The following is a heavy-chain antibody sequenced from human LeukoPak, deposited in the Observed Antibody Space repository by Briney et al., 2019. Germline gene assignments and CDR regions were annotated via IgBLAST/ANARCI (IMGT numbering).Heavy chain of an antibody. J-gene: IGHJ4*02. CDR3: ARDAASTMTLDY. D-gene: IGHD3-22*01. Sequence: GGSLRLSCAASGFTVSTNYMSWVRQAPGKGLEWVSVIYSGGSTYYADSVKGRFSISRDNSKNTLYLQMNSLRAEDTAVYYCARDAASTMTLDYWGQGTLVTVSS. CDR1: GFTVSTNY. CDR2: IYSGGST. V-gene: IGHV3-66*01.